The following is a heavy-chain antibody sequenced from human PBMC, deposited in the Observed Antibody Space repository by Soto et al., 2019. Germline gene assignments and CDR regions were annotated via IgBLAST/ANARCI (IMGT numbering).Heavy chain of an antibody. J-gene: IGHJ4*02. V-gene: IGHV5-51*04. CDR2: IHPGDTDT. CDR3: STLAPTQDRIDY. CDR1: GYNFINYW. D-gene: IGHD1-1*01. Sequence: SLKISCKPSGYNFINYWIGWVRQPPGKGLEWMVFIHPGDTDTKYNPSFRGPITISGDKPISTGFLEWTTLRASDTAMYYCSTLAPTQDRIDYCGRGTTVTVSS.